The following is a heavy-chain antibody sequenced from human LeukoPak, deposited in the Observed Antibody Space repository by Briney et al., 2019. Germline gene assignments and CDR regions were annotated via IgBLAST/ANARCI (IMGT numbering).Heavy chain of an antibody. CDR1: GYTFTGYY. CDR2: INPNSGGT. D-gene: IGHD3-10*01. CDR3: ARVPRRGDRFDP. J-gene: IGHJ5*02. V-gene: IGHV1-2*02. Sequence: ASVKVSCKASGYTFTGYYMHWVRQAPGQGPEWMGWINPNSGGTNYAQKFQGRVTMTRDTSISTAYMELSRLRSDDTAVYYCARVPRRGDRFDPWGQGTLVTVSS.